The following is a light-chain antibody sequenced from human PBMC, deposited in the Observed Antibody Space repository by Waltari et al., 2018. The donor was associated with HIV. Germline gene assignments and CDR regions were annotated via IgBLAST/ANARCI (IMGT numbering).Light chain of an antibody. J-gene: IGKJ2*01. CDR1: KNLFYSSYKNNY. CDR3: QQYYSTPPT. V-gene: IGKV4-1*01. Sequence: DIVMIQPPESLAVSLGGRTTIICNTSKNLFYSSYKNNYLAWYQHKPGQPPKLLIYWVSNRESGVPDRFSGSGSGTNFTLTISRLQAEDVAVYFCQQYYSTPPTFGQGTKLEI. CDR2: WVS.